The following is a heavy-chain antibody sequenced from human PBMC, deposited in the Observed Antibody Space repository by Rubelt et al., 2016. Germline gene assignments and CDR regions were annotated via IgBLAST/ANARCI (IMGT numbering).Heavy chain of an antibody. CDR2: AKSRTEGGTT. CDR1: GITVNNDW. V-gene: IGHV3-15*07. Sequence: GLVQPGGSLRLSCTASGITVNNDWMNWVRQAPGKGLEWVGRAKSRTEGGTTDIAAPVKGRFTISRDDSKNILFLQMNSLKIEDTAVYYCASRFCTNGVCHFDYWGQGTLVTVSS. D-gene: IGHD2-8*01. CDR3: ASRFCTNGVCHFDY. J-gene: IGHJ4*02.